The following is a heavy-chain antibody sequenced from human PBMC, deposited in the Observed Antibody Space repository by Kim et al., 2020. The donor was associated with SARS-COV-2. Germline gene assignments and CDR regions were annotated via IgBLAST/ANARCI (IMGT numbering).Heavy chain of an antibody. J-gene: IGHJ1*01. CDR2: ISYDGSNK. Sequence: GGSLRLSCAASGFTFSSYGMHWVRQAPGKGLEWVAVISYDGSNKYYADSVKGRFTISRDNSKNTLYLQMNSLRAEDTAVPLLLTGYYPKRDWGQGTLVTVSS. D-gene: IGHD3-9*01. CDR3: LTGYYPKRD. CDR1: GFTFSSYG. V-gene: IGHV3-30*03.